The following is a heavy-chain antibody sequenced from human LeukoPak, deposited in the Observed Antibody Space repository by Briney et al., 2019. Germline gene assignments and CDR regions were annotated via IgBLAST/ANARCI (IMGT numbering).Heavy chain of an antibody. Sequence: ETLSLTCTVSGGSISSYYWSWVRQAPEKGLEWVSAISESGSGTYYADSVKGRFTISRDNSKDTLSLQMNSLRAEDTAVYYCAKDIAQGYTFGSIEQDYWGQGTLVTVSS. V-gene: IGHV3-23*01. D-gene: IGHD5-18*01. J-gene: IGHJ4*02. CDR2: ISESGSGT. CDR1: GGSISSYY. CDR3: AKDIAQGYTFGSIEQDY.